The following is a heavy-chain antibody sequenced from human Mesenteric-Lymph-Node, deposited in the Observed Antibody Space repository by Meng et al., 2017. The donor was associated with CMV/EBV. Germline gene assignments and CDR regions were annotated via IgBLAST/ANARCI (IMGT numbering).Heavy chain of an antibody. J-gene: IGHJ6*02. CDR2: IYPGDSDS. CDR3: ARLTPDYGMDV. V-gene: IGHV5-51*04. D-gene: IGHD4-23*01. Sequence: GGSLRLSCQGSGYSFTTYWIGWVRQMPGKGLEWMGIIYPGDSDSRYTPSFQGQVTISADKPISTAYLQWSSLKASDTAMYYCARLTPDYGMDVWGQGTTVTVSS. CDR1: GYSFTTYW.